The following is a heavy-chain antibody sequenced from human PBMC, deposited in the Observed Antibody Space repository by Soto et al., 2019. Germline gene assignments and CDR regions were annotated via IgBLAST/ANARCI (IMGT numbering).Heavy chain of an antibody. CDR2: INPNSGGT. CDR3: ARLAGHSSGWYSGYYFDY. CDR1: GYTFTGYY. V-gene: IGHV1-2*04. D-gene: IGHD6-19*01. Sequence: ASVKVSCKASGYTFTGYYMHWVRQAPGQGLEWMGWINPNSGGTNYAQKFQGWVTMTRDTSISTAYMELSRLRSDDTAVYYCARLAGHSSGWYSGYYFDYWGQGTLVTVSS. J-gene: IGHJ4*02.